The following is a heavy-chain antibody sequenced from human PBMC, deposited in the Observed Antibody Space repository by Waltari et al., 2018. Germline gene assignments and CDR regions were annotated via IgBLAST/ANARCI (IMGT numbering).Heavy chain of an antibody. J-gene: IGHJ6*02. Sequence: EAQLVESGGGLVKPGGSLRLSCAGSGFSFSDAWLSWVRQAPGKVLEWVGRIKSKTDGGTTDYATPVKGRISMSRDDSNNSVYLEMIRLKTEDSAIYYCTATSGIPVGNPSYYYAMDVWGQGTTVTVSS. CDR2: IKSKTDGGTT. CDR3: TATSGIPVGNPSYYYAMDV. D-gene: IGHD6-13*01. V-gene: IGHV3-15*01. CDR1: GFSFSDAW.